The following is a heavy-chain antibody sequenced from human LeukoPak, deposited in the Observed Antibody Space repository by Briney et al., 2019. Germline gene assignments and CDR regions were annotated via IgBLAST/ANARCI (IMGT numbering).Heavy chain of an antibody. CDR2: MDKETNLYAT. CDR1: VFTFSDSA. D-gene: IGHD1-26*01. Sequence: GGSLKLSCVASVFTFSDSAIHWVRQSSGKGLEWIGHMDKETNLYATALAASVKGRFTVSRDDSKNTAYLHMNSLKTEDTALYYCTRDSGTYNWFDPWGQGTLVTVSS. J-gene: IGHJ5*02. V-gene: IGHV3-73*01. CDR3: TRDSGTYNWFDP.